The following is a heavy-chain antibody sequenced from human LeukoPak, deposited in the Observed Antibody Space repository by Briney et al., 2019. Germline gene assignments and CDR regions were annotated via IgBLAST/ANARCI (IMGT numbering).Heavy chain of an antibody. CDR1: GYTFTSYY. V-gene: IGHV1-46*01. Sequence: ASVKVSRKATGYTFTSYYMHWVRQAPGQGLEWMGIINPSAGSTSDAQKFQGRVTMTRDTSTSTVYMELSSLRSADTAVYYCARERGGGLDYWGQGTLVTVSS. J-gene: IGHJ4*02. CDR2: INPSAGST. D-gene: IGHD3-16*01. CDR3: ARERGGGLDY.